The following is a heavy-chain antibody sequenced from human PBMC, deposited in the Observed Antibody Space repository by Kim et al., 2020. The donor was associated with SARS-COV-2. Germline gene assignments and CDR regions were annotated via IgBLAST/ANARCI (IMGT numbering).Heavy chain of an antibody. J-gene: IGHJ4*02. CDR3: AYSSGWYGSSY. CDR2: IYYSGST. Sequence: SETLSLTCTVSGGSISSSTYYWGWIRQPTGKGLEWLGTIYYSGSTYYNPSLKSRVTISVATSKNQFSLRLSSLTAADPAVYYCAYSSGWYGSSYWGQGTL. CDR1: GGSISSSTYY. D-gene: IGHD6-19*01. V-gene: IGHV4-39*01.